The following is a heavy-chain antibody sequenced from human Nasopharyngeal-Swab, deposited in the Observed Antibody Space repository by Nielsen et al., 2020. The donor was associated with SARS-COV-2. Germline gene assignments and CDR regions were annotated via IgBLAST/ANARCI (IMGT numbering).Heavy chain of an antibody. CDR1: GFTFSSYA. CDR2: IRGSGGST. D-gene: IGHD1-26*01. Sequence: ETLSLTCAASGFTFSSYAMSWVRQAPGKGLEWVSAIRGSGGSTYYADSVKGRFTISRDNSKSTLHLQMNSLRAEDTAVYYCAKDRAAGIVGASYFDYWGQGTLVTVSS. J-gene: IGHJ4*02. CDR3: AKDRAAGIVGASYFDY. V-gene: IGHV3-23*01.